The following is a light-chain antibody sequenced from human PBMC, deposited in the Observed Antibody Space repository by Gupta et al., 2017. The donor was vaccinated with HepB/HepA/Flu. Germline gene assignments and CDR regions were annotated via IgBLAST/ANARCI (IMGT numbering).Light chain of an antibody. J-gene: IGKJ3*01. V-gene: IGKV1-39*01. CDR1: QTIRSD. CDR3: QQNVYTPPT. Sequence: DIQMTQSPSSLSASVGDRVAITCRASQTIRSDLNWYHQKPGKAPKLLVYSASTLQTGVPQRFSGSRSGTEFTLTISSLQAEDIGTYFCQQNVYTPPTFGHGTKVDIK. CDR2: SAS.